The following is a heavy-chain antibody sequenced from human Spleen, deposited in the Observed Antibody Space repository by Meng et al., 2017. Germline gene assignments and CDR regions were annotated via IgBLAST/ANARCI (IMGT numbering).Heavy chain of an antibody. Sequence: GESLKISCAASGFYFNNAWMSWVRQAPGKGLEWVSAISGSGGSTYYADSVKGRFTISRDNSKNTLYLQMNSLRAEDTAVYYCANWHSSSWYSSSRYYYYGMDVWGQGTTVTVSS. CDR3: ANWHSSSWYSSSRYYYYGMDV. D-gene: IGHD6-13*01. V-gene: IGHV3-23*01. J-gene: IGHJ6*02. CDR1: GFYFNNAW. CDR2: ISGSGGST.